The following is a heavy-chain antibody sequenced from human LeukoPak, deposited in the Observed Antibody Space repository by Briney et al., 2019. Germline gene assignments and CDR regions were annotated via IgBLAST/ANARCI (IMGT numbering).Heavy chain of an antibody. Sequence: PGGSLRLSCVASGFTFSNYNMHWVRQAPGKGLEWVAVISYDGSNKYYADSVKGRFTISRDNSKNTLYLQMNSLRAEDTAVYYCANRDDHYGGYNYWGQGTLVTVSS. V-gene: IGHV3-30*18. J-gene: IGHJ4*02. CDR2: ISYDGSNK. D-gene: IGHD5-12*01. CDR3: ANRDDHYGGYNY. CDR1: GFTFSNYN.